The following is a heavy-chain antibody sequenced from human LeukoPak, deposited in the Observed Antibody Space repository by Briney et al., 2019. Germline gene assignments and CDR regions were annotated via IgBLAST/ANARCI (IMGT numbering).Heavy chain of an antibody. CDR1: GGTFSSYA. J-gene: IGHJ3*02. D-gene: IGHD1-26*01. V-gene: IGHV1-69*06. Sequence: ASVKVSCKASGGTFSSYAISWVRQAPGQGLEWMGGIIPIFGTANYAQKFQGRVTITADKSTSTAYMELSSLRTEDMALYYCVKDMSGSNDAFDIWGQRTMVTVSS. CDR2: IIPIFGTA. CDR3: VKDMSGSNDAFDI.